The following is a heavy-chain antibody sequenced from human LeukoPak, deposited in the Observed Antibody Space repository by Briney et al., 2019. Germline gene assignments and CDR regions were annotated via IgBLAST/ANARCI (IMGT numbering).Heavy chain of an antibody. D-gene: IGHD2-15*01. CDR2: ISWDGGST. V-gene: IGHV3-43D*03. CDR1: GFTFSSYA. CDR3: SKGNCSGGSCLGD. Sequence: SGGSLRLTCAVSGFTFSSYAMHWVRQAPGKGLEWVSLISWDGGSTYYADSVKGRFTISRDNSKNSLYLQMNSLRAEDTALYYCSKGNCSGGSCLGDWGQGTLVTVSS. J-gene: IGHJ4*02.